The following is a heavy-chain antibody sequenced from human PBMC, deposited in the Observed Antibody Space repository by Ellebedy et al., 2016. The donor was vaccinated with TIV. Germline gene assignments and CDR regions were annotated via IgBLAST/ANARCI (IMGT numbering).Heavy chain of an antibody. J-gene: IGHJ4*02. V-gene: IGHV5-51*01. CDR2: IYPGDPDPGDSGI. Sequence: GESLKISCKSSGYSFSSYWIGWVRQMPGKGLEWMGIIYPGDPDPGDSGIRYSPSCQGQVTISADKSISTAYLQWSSLKAADTAMYDCVRQGALPLDYWGQGTLVTVSS. CDR3: VRQGALPLDY. CDR1: GYSFSSYW.